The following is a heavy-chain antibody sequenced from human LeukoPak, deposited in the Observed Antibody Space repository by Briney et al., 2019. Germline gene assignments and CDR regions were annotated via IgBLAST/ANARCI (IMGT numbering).Heavy chain of an antibody. CDR2: TYYRSKWYN. V-gene: IGHV6-1*01. D-gene: IGHD4-17*01. CDR3: ARDSPLTTVTTSPYWYFDL. J-gene: IGHJ2*01. Sequence: SQTLSLTCAISGDSVSSNSAAWNWIRQSPSRGLEWLGRTYYRSKWYNDYAVSVKSRITINPDTSKNQFSLQLNSVTPEDTAVYYCARDSPLTTVTTSPYWYFDLWGRGPLVTVSS. CDR1: GDSVSSNSAA.